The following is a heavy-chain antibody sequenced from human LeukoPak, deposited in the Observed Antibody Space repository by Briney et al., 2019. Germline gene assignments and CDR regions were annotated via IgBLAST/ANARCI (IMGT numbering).Heavy chain of an antibody. Sequence: GGSLRLSCAASGFTVSSNYMSWVRQAPGKGLEWVSVIYSGGSTYYADSVKGRFTISRDNSKNTLYLQMNSLRAEDTAVYYCARADCSSTSCFLFDYWGQGTLVTVSS. D-gene: IGHD2-2*01. CDR1: GFTVSSNY. CDR3: ARADCSSTSCFLFDY. CDR2: IYSGGST. V-gene: IGHV3-66*02. J-gene: IGHJ4*02.